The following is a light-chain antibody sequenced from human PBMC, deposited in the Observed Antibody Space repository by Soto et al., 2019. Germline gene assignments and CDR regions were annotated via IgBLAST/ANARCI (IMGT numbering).Light chain of an antibody. V-gene: IGKV3-15*01. CDR1: QSVSSS. CDR2: DTS. J-gene: IGKJ1*01. Sequence: EIVVTQSPATLSVSPGERVTLSCRASQSVSSSLAWYQQRPGQAPRLLIYDTSTRPPGIAARFSGSGSGTEFTLTISSLQSEDVAVYYCQQYVHWPPGTFGQGTTVEIK. CDR3: QQYVHWPPGT.